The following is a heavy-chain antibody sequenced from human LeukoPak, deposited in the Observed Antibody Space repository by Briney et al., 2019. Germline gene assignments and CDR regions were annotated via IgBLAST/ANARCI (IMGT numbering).Heavy chain of an antibody. D-gene: IGHD6-13*01. Sequence: PGGSLRLSCAASGFTFSSYAMSWVRQAPGKGLEWVSSISSSSSYIYYADSVKGRFTISRDNAKNSLYLQMYSLRAEDTAVYYCARDHYSSSWSLQKNNWFDPWGQGTLVTVSS. J-gene: IGHJ5*02. CDR1: GFTFSSYA. CDR2: ISSSSSYI. V-gene: IGHV3-21*01. CDR3: ARDHYSSSWSLQKNNWFDP.